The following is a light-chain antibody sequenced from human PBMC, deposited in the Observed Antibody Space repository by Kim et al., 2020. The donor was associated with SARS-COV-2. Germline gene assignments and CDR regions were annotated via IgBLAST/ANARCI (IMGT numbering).Light chain of an antibody. V-gene: IGKV3-15*01. CDR3: QQYNNRPPVT. Sequence: APGERATLSCRASQSVSSNFVAYQQQHGQEARRLLDGAATSATGITASSSGSGWGTEFIITISSLQYADFAVYYCQQYNNRPPVTFGGGTKVDIK. CDR1: QSVSSN. J-gene: IGKJ4*01. CDR2: GAA.